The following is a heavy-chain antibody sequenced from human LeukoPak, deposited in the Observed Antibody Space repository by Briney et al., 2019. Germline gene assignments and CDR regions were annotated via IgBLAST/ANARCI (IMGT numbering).Heavy chain of an antibody. V-gene: IGHV4-34*01. Sequence: SETLSLTXAVYGGSFSGYYWSWIRQPPGKGLEWIGEINHSGSTNYNPSLKSRVTISVDTSKNQFSRKLSSVTAADTAVYYCARCAYSSSNWFDPWGQGTLVTVSS. CDR3: ARCAYSSSNWFDP. CDR2: INHSGST. D-gene: IGHD6-13*01. J-gene: IGHJ5*02. CDR1: GGSFSGYY.